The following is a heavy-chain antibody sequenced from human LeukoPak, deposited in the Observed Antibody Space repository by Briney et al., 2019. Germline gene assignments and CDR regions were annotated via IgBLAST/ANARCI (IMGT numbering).Heavy chain of an antibody. CDR3: ARRSGIAVAGNWFDP. D-gene: IGHD6-19*01. V-gene: IGHV1-2*02. Sequence: ASVKFSCKASGYTFTGYYMHWVRQAPGQGLEWMGWINPNSGGTNYAQKFQGRVTMTRDTSISTAYMELSRLRSDDTAVYYCARRSGIAVAGNWFDPWGQGTLVTVSS. J-gene: IGHJ5*02. CDR2: INPNSGGT. CDR1: GYTFTGYY.